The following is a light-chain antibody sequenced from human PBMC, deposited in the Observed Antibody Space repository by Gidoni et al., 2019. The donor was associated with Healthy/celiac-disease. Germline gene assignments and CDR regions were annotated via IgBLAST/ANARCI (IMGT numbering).Light chain of an antibody. V-gene: IGKV3-20*01. Sequence: EIVLTQSPGTLSLSPGERATRSCRASQSVSSSYLAWYQQKPGQAPRLLIYGASSRATGIPDRFSGSGSGTDFTLTISRLEPEDFAVYYCQQYGSSPGTFXQXTKLEIK. CDR1: QSVSSSY. J-gene: IGKJ2*01. CDR2: GAS. CDR3: QQYGSSPGT.